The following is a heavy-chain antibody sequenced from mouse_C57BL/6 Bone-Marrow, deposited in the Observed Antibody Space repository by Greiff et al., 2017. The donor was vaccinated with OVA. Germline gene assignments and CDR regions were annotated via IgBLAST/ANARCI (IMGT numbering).Heavy chain of an antibody. D-gene: IGHD1-1*01. V-gene: IGHV1-9*01. J-gene: IGHJ2*01. CDR3: ARFITTVVALYYFDY. CDR1: GYTFTGYW. CDR2: ILPGSGST. Sequence: VQLQQSGAELMKPGASVKLSCKATGYTFTGYWIEWVKQRPGHGLEWIGEILPGSGSTNYNEKFKGKATFTADTSSNTAYMQLSSLTTEDSAIYDCARFITTVVALYYFDYWGQGTTLTVSS.